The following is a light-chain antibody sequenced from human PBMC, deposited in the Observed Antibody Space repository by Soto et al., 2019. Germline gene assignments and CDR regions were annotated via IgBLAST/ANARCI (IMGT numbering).Light chain of an antibody. CDR3: QQYNSYSWT. J-gene: IGKJ1*01. CDR1: QSISSW. CDR2: DAS. V-gene: IGKV1-5*01. Sequence: DIQMTQSPSTLSASVGDRVTITCRASQSISSWLAWYQQKPGKAPKLLIYDASSLESGVPSRFSGSLSGTEFTLTISSLQPDDFATYYCQQYNSYSWTFVQGTKVEIK.